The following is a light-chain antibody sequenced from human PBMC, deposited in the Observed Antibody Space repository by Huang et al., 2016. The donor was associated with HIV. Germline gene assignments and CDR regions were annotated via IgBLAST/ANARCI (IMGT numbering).Light chain of an antibody. CDR2: DAS. Sequence: EIVLAQSPATLSLSPGEGATLSCRASQSVDSHLAWYQQKPGQAPRLLIHDASNRATGVPARFSGSGSGTDFTLTINSLEPEDFAVYYCQQCSNWSQTFGQGTILEIK. CDR3: QQCSNWSQT. V-gene: IGKV3-11*01. J-gene: IGKJ2*01. CDR1: QSVDSH.